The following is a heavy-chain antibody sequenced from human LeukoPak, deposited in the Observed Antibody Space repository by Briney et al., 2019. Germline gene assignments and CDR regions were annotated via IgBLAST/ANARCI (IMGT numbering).Heavy chain of an antibody. J-gene: IGHJ3*02. CDR1: GGTFSSYA. CDR2: IIPIFGTA. D-gene: IGHD3-22*01. Sequence: ASVKVSCKASGGTFSSYAISWVRQAPGQGLEWMGGIIPIFGTANYAQKFQGRVTITADESTSTAYMELGSLRSEDTAVYYCARDRRLLPPFGAFDIWGQGTMVTVSS. CDR3: ARDRRLLPPFGAFDI. V-gene: IGHV1-69*13.